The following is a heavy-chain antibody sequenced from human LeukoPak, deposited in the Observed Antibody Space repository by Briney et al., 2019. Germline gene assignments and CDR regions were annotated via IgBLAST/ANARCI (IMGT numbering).Heavy chain of an antibody. CDR3: ARTVVVPGLGAFDI. V-gene: IGHV3-21*01. Sequence: GGSLRLSCAASGFTFSRHSINWVRQAPGKGLEWVSSISSSSSYIYYADSVKGRFTISRDNAKNSLYLQMNSLRAEDTAVYYCARTVVVPGLGAFDIWGQGTMVTVSS. J-gene: IGHJ3*02. CDR2: ISSSSSYI. CDR1: GFTFSRHS. D-gene: IGHD2-2*01.